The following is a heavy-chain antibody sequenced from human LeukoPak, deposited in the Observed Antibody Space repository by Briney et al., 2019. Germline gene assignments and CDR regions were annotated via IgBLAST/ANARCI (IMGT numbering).Heavy chain of an antibody. CDR2: ISSSGSTI. J-gene: IGHJ5*02. CDR1: GFTFSDYY. V-gene: IGHV3-11*04. Sequence: GGSLRLSCAASGFTFSDYYMSWIRQAPGKGLEWVSYISSSGSTIYYADSVKGRFTISRDNAKNSLYLQMNSLRAEDTAVYYCARDKDSGSYNNWFDPWGQGTLVTVSS. D-gene: IGHD1-26*01. CDR3: ARDKDSGSYNNWFDP.